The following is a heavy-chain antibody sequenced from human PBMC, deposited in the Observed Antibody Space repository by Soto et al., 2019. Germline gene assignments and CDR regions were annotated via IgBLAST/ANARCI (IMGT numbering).Heavy chain of an antibody. V-gene: IGHV5-51*01. CDR2: IYPGDSGT. Sequence: PGESLKISCKGSGYSFTSYWIGWVRQMPGKGLEWTGIIYPGDSGTRYSPSFQGQVTISADKSISTAYLQWSSLKASDTAMYYCARPREAGKYYYGVDVWGQGTTVTVSS. D-gene: IGHD6-19*01. CDR1: GYSFTSYW. CDR3: ARPREAGKYYYGVDV. J-gene: IGHJ6*02.